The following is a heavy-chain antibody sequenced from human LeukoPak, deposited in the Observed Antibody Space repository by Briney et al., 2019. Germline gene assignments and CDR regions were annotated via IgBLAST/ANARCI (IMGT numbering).Heavy chain of an antibody. CDR3: ARAGLLWFGESKLDY. CDR1: GFTFNNFW. CDR2: IRRDGSEK. Sequence: GGSLRLSCAASGFTFNNFWMSWVRQAPGKGLEWVANIRRDGSEKYYVDSVKGRFTISRDNAKNSLYLQMNSLRAEDTAVYYCARAGLLWFGESKLDYWGQGTLVTVSS. J-gene: IGHJ4*02. V-gene: IGHV3-7*01. D-gene: IGHD3-10*01.